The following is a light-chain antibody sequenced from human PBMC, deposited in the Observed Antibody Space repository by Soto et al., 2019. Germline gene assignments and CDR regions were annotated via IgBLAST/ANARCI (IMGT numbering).Light chain of an antibody. J-gene: IGKJ4*01. CDR3: QQFNSWPLT. CDR2: GAS. Sequence: EIVMTQSPATLSVSPGEGATLSCRASQSVRNNLAWYQQRAGQAPRLLIYGASTRATGIPARFSGSGSGTDLTLNISSLQPEDFALSYCQQFNSWPLTFGGGTKVEI. V-gene: IGKV3-15*01. CDR1: QSVRNN.